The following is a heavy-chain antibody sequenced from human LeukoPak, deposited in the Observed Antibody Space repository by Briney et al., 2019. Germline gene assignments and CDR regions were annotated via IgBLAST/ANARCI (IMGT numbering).Heavy chain of an antibody. CDR3: ASRMATMRNYYYYMDV. J-gene: IGHJ6*03. V-gene: IGHV1-69*05. CDR1: GGTFSSYA. Sequence: GASVTVSFTASGGTFSSYAISWVRQAPGQGLEWMGGIIPIFGTANYAQKFQGRVTITTDESTSTAYMELSSLRSEDTAVYYCASRMATMRNYYYYMDVWGKGTTVTVSS. CDR2: IIPIFGTA. D-gene: IGHD5-24*01.